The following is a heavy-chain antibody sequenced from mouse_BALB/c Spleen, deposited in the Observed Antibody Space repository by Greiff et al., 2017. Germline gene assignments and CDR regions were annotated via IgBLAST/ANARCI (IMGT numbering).Heavy chain of an antibody. Sequence: EVKLVESGGGLVQPGGSLKLSCAASGFTFSSYTMSWVRQTPEKRLEWVAYISNGGGSTYYPDTVKGRFTISRDNAKNTLYLQMSSLKSEDTAMYYCARHNWDDAMDYWGQGTSVTVSS. CDR2: ISNGGGST. J-gene: IGHJ4*01. V-gene: IGHV5-12-2*01. CDR1: GFTFSSYT. CDR3: ARHNWDDAMDY. D-gene: IGHD4-1*01.